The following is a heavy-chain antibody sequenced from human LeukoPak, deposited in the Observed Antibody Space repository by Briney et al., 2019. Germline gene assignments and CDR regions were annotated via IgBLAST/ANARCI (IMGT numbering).Heavy chain of an antibody. CDR3: ATKQWLAPPPDS. V-gene: IGHV3-74*01. CDR1: GFTFSKYW. D-gene: IGHD6-19*01. J-gene: IGHJ4*02. Sequence: GGSLRLSCAASGFTFSKYWMLWVRQAPGKGPESVSRINTDGTVTTYADSVKGRFTVSRNNADNTMFLQMNSVRDEDTAVYYCATKQWLAPPPDSWGQGTPVTVSS. CDR2: INTDGTVT.